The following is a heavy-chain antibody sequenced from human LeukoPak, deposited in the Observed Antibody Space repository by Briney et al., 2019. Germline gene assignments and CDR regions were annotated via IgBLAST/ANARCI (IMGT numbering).Heavy chain of an antibody. CDR2: IYNSGDT. V-gene: IGHV4-39*07. J-gene: IGHJ5*02. CDR3: VREFEQSSAGIFGEGPKDWFGP. Sequence: PSETLSLTCTVSGGSISTTSYFWGWIRQPPGKRLEWIGSIYNSGDTSYNPSLKRRVTISVDTSKKQFSLKLKSVTAADTAVYYCVREFEQSSAGIFGEGPKDWFGPWGQETLVIVSS. D-gene: IGHD3-3*01. CDR1: GGSISTTSYF.